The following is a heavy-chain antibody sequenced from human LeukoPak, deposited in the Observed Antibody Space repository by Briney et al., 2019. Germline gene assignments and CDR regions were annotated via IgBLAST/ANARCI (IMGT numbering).Heavy chain of an antibody. J-gene: IGHJ6*04. CDR2: IYYSGST. CDR3: ARGSGLYKYGSGSMDV. CDR1: GGSISSSSYY. V-gene: IGHV4-39*01. Sequence: SETLSLTCTVSGGSISSSSYYWGWIRQPPGKGLEWIGSIYYSGSTYYNPSLKSRVTISVDTSKNQFSLKLSSVTAADTAVYYCARGSGLYKYGSGSMDVWGKGTTVAVSS. D-gene: IGHD3-10*01.